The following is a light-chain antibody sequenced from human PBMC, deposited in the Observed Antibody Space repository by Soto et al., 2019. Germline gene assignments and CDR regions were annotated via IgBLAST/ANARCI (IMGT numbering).Light chain of an antibody. CDR2: EVS. V-gene: IGLV2-8*01. CDR3: SSYAGSNFYV. J-gene: IGLJ1*01. CDR1: SSDVGGYNY. Sequence: QSALTQPPSASGSPGQSVTISCTGTSSDVGGYNYVSWYQQHPGKAPKLMIYEVSKRPSGVPDRFSGSKSGNTASLTVSGLQAEYEADYYCSSYAGSNFYVFGPGTKVTVL.